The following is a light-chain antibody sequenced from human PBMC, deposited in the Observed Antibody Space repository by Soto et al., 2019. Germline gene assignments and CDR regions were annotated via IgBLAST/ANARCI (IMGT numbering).Light chain of an antibody. Sequence: EIQMTQYPATLSVSGGERATLSSRASYRVNTYLAWYQQRPGQAPRLLIYDASTRATGIPARFSGSGSGTDFTLTICGLEPEDFAVYYCLKRSNWPLLTFGGGTKVDI. CDR3: LKRSNWPLLT. CDR2: DAS. CDR1: YRVNTY. V-gene: IGKV3-11*01. J-gene: IGKJ4*01.